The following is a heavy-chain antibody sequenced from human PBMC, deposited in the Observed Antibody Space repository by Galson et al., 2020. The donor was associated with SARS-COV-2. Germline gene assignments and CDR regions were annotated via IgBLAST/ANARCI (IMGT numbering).Heavy chain of an antibody. V-gene: IGHV3-7*05. J-gene: IGHJ6*02. CDR1: GFNFNYYW. Sequence: GESLKISCAASGFNFNYYWMSWVRQAPGKGLEWVADIKEDGSEEYYVDSVKGRFTISRDNAKNSLYLQMNSLRAEDTAVYYCTREHMSAWDVDGLEVWGQGTTVIVSS. CDR3: TREHMSAWDVDGLEV. CDR2: IKEDGSEE. D-gene: IGHD2-21*01.